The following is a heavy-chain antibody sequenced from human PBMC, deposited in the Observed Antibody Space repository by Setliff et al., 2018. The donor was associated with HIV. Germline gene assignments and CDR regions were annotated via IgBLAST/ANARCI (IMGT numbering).Heavy chain of an antibody. V-gene: IGHV3-23*01. CDR2: ISGSGGST. Sequence: GGSLRLSCAASGFTLRSYAMSWVRQAPGKGLEWVSGISGSGGSTYYADSVKGRFTISRDNSKNTLYLQMNSLRAEDTAVYYCAKSVNYYYYYMDVWGKGTTVTSP. CDR1: GFTLRSYA. J-gene: IGHJ6*03. CDR3: AKSVNYYYYYMDV.